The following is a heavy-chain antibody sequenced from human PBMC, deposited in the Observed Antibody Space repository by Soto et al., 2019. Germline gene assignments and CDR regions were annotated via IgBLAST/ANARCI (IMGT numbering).Heavy chain of an antibody. CDR1: GGSISNDY. CDR2: VYFSGCT. J-gene: IGHJ6*02. V-gene: IGHV4-59*13. CDR3: AGRLRLQDEGGYYICSIDV. D-gene: IGHD5-12*01. Sequence: SETLSLTCTVSGGSISNDYWSWIRQSPGKGLEWIGHVYFSGCTHYNPSLKSRVTISVDTSKNHFFLKLSSVTAADTAVYYCAGRLRLQDEGGYYICSIDVWRQATTRTVSS.